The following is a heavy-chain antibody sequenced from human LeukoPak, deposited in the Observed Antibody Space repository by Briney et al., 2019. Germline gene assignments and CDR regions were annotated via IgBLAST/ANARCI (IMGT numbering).Heavy chain of an antibody. Sequence: ASVKVSCKASGYTFTSYAMNWVRQAPGQGLEWMGGIIPIFGTANCAQKFQGRVTITADKSTSTAYMELSSLRSEDTAVYYCARDSDDSSGYYPGYFDYWGQGTLVTVSS. V-gene: IGHV1-69*06. CDR3: ARDSDDSSGYYPGYFDY. J-gene: IGHJ4*02. CDR2: IIPIFGTA. D-gene: IGHD3-22*01. CDR1: GYTFTSYA.